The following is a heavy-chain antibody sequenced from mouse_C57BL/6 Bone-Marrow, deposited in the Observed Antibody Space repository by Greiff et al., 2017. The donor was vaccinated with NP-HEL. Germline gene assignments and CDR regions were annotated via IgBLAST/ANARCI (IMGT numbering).Heavy chain of an antibody. CDR2: ISCGSSTI. CDR3: ARCYYGSSFLYYAMDY. CDR1: GFTFSDYG. V-gene: IGHV5-17*01. J-gene: IGHJ4*01. Sequence: EVHLVESGGGLVKPGGSLKLSCAASGFTFSDYGMHWVRQAPEKGLEWVAYISCGSSTIYYADTVKGRFTISRDNAKNTLFLQMTSLRSEDTAMYYCARCYYGSSFLYYAMDYWGQGTSVTVSS. D-gene: IGHD1-1*01.